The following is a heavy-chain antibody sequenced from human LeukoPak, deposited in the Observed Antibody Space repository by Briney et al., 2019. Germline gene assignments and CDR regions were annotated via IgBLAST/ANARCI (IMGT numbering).Heavy chain of an antibody. J-gene: IGHJ4*02. CDR3: ARGFDYVWGSHRALGY. D-gene: IGHD3-16*02. CDR2: IYYSGST. V-gene: IGHV4-59*01. CDR1: GGSISGYY. Sequence: SETLSLTCTVSGGSISGYYWSWIRQPPGKGLEWIGYIYYSGSTNYNPSLKSRVTISVDTSKNQFSLRLSSVTAADTAVYYCARGFDYVWGSHRALGYWGQGTLVTVSS.